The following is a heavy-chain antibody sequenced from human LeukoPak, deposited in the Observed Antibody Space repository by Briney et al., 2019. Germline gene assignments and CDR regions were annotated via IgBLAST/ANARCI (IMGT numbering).Heavy chain of an antibody. CDR2: INLKSGST. J-gene: IGHJ4*02. D-gene: IGHD2-21*02. CDR1: GYTFIGYY. CDR3: ATGGGDLDY. Sequence: ASVKVSCKASGYTFIGYYMHWVRQAPGQGLEWMGRINLKSGSTIYAQKFQGRVTMTEDTSTDTAYMELSSLRSEDTAVYYCATGGGDLDYWGQGTLVTVSS. V-gene: IGHV1-2*06.